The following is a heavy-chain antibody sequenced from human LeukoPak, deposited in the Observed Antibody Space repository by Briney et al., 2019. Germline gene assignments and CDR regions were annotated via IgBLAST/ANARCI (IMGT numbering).Heavy chain of an antibody. CDR2: ISGSGTYT. Sequence: GGSLRLSCAASGFIFSRYAMSWVRQAPGKGLEWVSGISGSGTYTYDADSVKGRFSISRDNSKSTLYLQMNDLRAEDTALYYCAKDWDSGSYFADHWGQGTLVAVSS. CDR1: GFIFSRYA. J-gene: IGHJ4*02. D-gene: IGHD1-26*01. CDR3: AKDWDSGSYFADH. V-gene: IGHV3-23*01.